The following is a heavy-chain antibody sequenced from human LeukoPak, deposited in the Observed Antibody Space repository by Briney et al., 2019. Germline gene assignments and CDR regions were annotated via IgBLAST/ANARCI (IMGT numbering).Heavy chain of an antibody. CDR2: FDPEDGET. Sequence: GASVKVSCKVSGYTLTELSMHWVRKAPGKGLEWMGGFDPEDGETIYAQKFQGRVTMTEDTSTDTAYMELSSLRSEDTAVYYCATVRGIVGPPDYWGQGTLVTVSS. D-gene: IGHD1-26*01. CDR1: GYTLTELS. V-gene: IGHV1-24*01. J-gene: IGHJ4*02. CDR3: ATVRGIVGPPDY.